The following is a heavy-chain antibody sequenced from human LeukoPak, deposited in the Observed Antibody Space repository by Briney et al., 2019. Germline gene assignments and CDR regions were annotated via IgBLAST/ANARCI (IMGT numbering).Heavy chain of an antibody. D-gene: IGHD1-14*01. J-gene: IGHJ6*03. CDR1: GYSISTGYY. Sequence: SETLSLTCTVSGYSISTGYYWDWIRQPPGKGLEWIGTFYHGGSTYYNPSLKSRVTISVDTSKNQFSLKLSSLTAADTAVYYCARDRKYYYHMDVWGKGTTVTVSS. CDR3: ARDRKYYYHMDV. V-gene: IGHV4-38-2*02. CDR2: FYHGGST.